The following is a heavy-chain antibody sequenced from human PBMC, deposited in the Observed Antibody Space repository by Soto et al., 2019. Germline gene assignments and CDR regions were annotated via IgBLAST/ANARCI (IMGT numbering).Heavy chain of an antibody. J-gene: IGHJ4*02. CDR1: GFTFTSSA. V-gene: IGHV1-58*02. D-gene: IGHD2-8*02. CDR2: IVVGSSNT. CDR3: AAVGFEPVGDY. Sequence: GAAVKVSCKASGFTFTSSAMQWVRQARGQRLEWIGWIVVGSSNTNYAQKFQERVTITRDMSTSTAYMELSSLRSEDTAVYYCAAVGFEPVGDYWGQGTLVTVSS.